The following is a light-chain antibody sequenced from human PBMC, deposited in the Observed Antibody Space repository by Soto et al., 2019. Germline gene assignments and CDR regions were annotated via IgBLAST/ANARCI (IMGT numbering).Light chain of an antibody. J-gene: IGKJ4*01. V-gene: IGKV3-11*01. CDR2: DAS. CDR3: QQRGDWQLT. CDR1: QSVSSY. Sequence: EIVLTQYPATLSLSPGERATLSCRASQSVSSYLAWYQQKPGQAPRLLIYDASNRATGIPARFSGSGSGTDFTLTISSLEPEDFAIYYCQQRGDWQLTFGGGTKVEI.